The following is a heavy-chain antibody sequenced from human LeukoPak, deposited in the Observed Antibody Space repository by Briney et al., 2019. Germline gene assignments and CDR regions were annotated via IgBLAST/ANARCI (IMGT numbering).Heavy chain of an antibody. CDR3: VRDPSARFYFDY. CDR2: IAYDGGNI. Sequence: GGSLRLSCATSGFTFSPYPMHWVRQAPGKGLEWVAVIAYDGGNIFYAPSVRDRFTISRDNSRGTLSLQMNSLKVEDTALYYCVRDPSARFYFDYWGQGTLVTVSS. D-gene: IGHD6-6*01. CDR1: GFTFSPYP. J-gene: IGHJ4*02. V-gene: IGHV3-30*03.